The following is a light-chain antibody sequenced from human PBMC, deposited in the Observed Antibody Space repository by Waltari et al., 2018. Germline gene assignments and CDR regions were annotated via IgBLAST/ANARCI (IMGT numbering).Light chain of an antibody. CDR3: QQRSDWPT. CDR1: QSVSSY. CDR2: DAS. Sequence: EIVLTQSPATLSLSPGDTATLSCRASQSVSSYLAWYQQKAGQAPRALIYDASTRATGIPARFSGSGSGTDFTLTISSLEPEDFALYYCQQRSDWPTFGQGTRLEIE. V-gene: IGKV3-11*01. J-gene: IGKJ5*01.